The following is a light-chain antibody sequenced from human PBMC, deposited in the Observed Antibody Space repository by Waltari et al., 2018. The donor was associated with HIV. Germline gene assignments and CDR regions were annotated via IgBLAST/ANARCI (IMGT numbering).Light chain of an antibody. Sequence: DIVMTQSPDSLAVSLGERATINCKSSQSVLSNSNNQNYLAWYQQRPGQPPKLLIYWASTRESGVPDRFSGSGSGTDFTLTISSLQAEDVAVYFCQQYYTTPLSFGGGTKVEIK. CDR2: WAS. CDR1: QSVLSNSNNQNY. J-gene: IGKJ4*01. V-gene: IGKV4-1*01. CDR3: QQYYTTPLS.